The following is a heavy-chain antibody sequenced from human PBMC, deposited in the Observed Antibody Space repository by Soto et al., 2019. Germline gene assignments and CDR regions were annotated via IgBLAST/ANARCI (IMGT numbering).Heavy chain of an antibody. CDR3: ARDLMITFGGVIVKVGAFDI. V-gene: IGHV4-59*01. CDR1: GGSISSYY. Sequence: SETLSLTCTVSGGSISSYYWSWIRQPPGKGLEWIGYIYYSGSTNYNPSLKSRVTISVDTSKNQFSLKLSSVTAADTAVYYCARDLMITFGGVIVKVGAFDIWGQGTMVTVS. CDR2: IYYSGST. D-gene: IGHD3-16*02. J-gene: IGHJ3*02.